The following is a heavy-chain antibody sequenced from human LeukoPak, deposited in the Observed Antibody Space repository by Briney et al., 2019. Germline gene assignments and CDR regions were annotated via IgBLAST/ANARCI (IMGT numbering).Heavy chain of an antibody. D-gene: IGHD3-16*02. J-gene: IGHJ5*02. Sequence: SETLSLTCTVSGGSISSSSYYWGWIRQPPGKGLEWIGSIYYSGSTYYNPSLKRRVTISVDTSKNQFSLKLSSVTAADTAVYYCGRLESYVWGSYRYTSWFDPWGKGPLVTVSS. V-gene: IGHV4-39*01. CDR3: GRLESYVWGSYRYTSWFDP. CDR2: IYYSGST. CDR1: GGSISSSSYY.